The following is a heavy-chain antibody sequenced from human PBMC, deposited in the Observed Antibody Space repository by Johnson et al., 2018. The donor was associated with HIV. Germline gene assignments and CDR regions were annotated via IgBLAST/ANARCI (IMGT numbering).Heavy chain of an antibody. J-gene: IGHJ3*02. CDR1: GFTFSSYA. V-gene: IGHV3-23*04. D-gene: IGHD3-22*01. CDR2: ISGSGGST. CDR3: AKDPYDSSGYRRDAFDI. Sequence: VQLVESGGGLVQPGGSPRLSCAASGFTFSSYAMSWVRQAPGKGLEWVSAISGSGGSTYYADSVKGRFTISRDNSKNTLYLQMNSLRAEDTAVYYCAKDPYDSSGYRRDAFDIWGQGTMVTVSS.